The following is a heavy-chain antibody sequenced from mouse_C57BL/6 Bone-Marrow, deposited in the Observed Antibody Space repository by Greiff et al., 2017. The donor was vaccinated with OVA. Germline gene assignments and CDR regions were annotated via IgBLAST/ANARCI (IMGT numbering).Heavy chain of an antibody. J-gene: IGHJ4*01. V-gene: IGHV7-1*01. CDR1: GFTFSDFY. CDR2: SRNKANDYTT. Sequence: EVKLVESGGGLVQSGRSLRLSCATSGFTFSDFYMEWVRQAPGKGLEWIAASRNKANDYTTEYSASVKGRFIVSRDTTQSILYLQMNALRAEDTTIYYSARDAGAYGNSDGAMDYWGQGTSVTVSS. CDR3: ARDAGAYGNSDGAMDY. D-gene: IGHD1-1*01.